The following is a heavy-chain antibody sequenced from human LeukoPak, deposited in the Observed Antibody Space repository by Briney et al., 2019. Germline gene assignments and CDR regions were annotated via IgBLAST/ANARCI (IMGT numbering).Heavy chain of an antibody. Sequence: SETLSLTCTVSGDSISSSYWIWIRQPPGKGLECIGYIHGTGSTNYNPSLKSRVTMSVDTSKSQISLKLTSVTAADTAVYYCAGLSAAAGSPLDYWGQGTLVTVSS. V-gene: IGHV4-4*09. J-gene: IGHJ4*02. CDR2: IHGTGST. CDR3: AGLSAAAGSPLDY. CDR1: GDSISSSY. D-gene: IGHD6-13*01.